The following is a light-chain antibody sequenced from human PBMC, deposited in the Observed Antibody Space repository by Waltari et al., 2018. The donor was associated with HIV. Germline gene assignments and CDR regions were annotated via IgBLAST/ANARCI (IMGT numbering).Light chain of an antibody. CDR2: GAS. CDR3: QQYGISPLT. J-gene: IGKJ4*01. V-gene: IGKV3-20*01. CDR1: QSVSSGY. Sequence: EIVLTQSPGTLSLSPGERATLSCRASQSVSSGYLAWDQQKPGQAPRLLSYGASSRATGIPDRCRGSGSETDCTLTISRLEPEDFAVYYCQQYGISPLTFGGGTKVEIK.